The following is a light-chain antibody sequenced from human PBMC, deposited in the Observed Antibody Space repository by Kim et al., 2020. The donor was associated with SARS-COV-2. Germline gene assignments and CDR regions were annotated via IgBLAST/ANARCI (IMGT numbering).Light chain of an antibody. CDR2: DVS. CDR3: QHHSTYPIT. Sequence: ASGGDRVTIPCRASQSIGGWLAWYQQKPGKAPKLLIHDVSSVESGVPSRFSGSGSETEFTLTISSLQPDDFATYYCQHHSTYPITFGQGTRLEIK. J-gene: IGKJ5*01. V-gene: IGKV1-5*01. CDR1: QSIGGW.